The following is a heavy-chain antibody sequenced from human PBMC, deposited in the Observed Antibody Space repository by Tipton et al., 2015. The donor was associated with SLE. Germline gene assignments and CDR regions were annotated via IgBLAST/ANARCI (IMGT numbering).Heavy chain of an antibody. CDR1: GGTFGSFF. D-gene: IGHD1-26*01. J-gene: IGHJ1*01. CDR3: AKKGGGYCQH. V-gene: IGHV1-69*05. Sequence: QLVQSGAEVKKPGSSVKVSCRASGGTFGSFFIAWVRQAPGQGLEWMGGIIPIVGTPKYAQRFQGRVTISTDESTNTVYMELSSLRSEDTAVYYCAKKGGGYCQHWGQGTLVTVSS. CDR2: IIPIVGTP.